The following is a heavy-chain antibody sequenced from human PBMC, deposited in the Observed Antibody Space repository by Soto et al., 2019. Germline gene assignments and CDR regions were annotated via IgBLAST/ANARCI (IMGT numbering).Heavy chain of an antibody. CDR3: ARDFKSILVATFYYYYYGMDV. CDR2: IWYDGSNK. V-gene: IGHV3-33*01. D-gene: IGHD5-12*01. Sequence: GGSLRLSCAASGFTFSSYGMHWVRQAPGKGLEWVAVIWYDGSNKYYADSVKGRFTISRDNSKNTLYLKMNSLRAEDTAVYYCARDFKSILVATFYYYYYGMDVWGQGTTVTVSS. J-gene: IGHJ6*02. CDR1: GFTFSSYG.